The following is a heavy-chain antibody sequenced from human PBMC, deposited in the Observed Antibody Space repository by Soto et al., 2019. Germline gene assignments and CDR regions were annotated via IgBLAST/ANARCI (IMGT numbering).Heavy chain of an antibody. J-gene: IGHJ6*02. CDR1: GYTFIGYY. CDR2: INHNSGGT. Sequence: QVQLVQSGAEVKKTGASVKVSCKASGYTFIGYYIHWVRQAPGQGLEWMGWINHNSGGTNYAQRFQGWVTMTRDRSISTAYMELSRRKSDDTAVYYCARVGGGLASLGYYGMDVWGQGTTVTVSS. V-gene: IGHV1-2*04. D-gene: IGHD3-10*01. CDR3: ARVGGGLASLGYYGMDV.